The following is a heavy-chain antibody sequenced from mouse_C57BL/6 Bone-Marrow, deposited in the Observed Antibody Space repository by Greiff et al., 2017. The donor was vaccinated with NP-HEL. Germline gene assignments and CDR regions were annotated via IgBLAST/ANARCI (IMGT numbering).Heavy chain of an antibody. V-gene: IGHV1-69*01. D-gene: IGHD2-4*01. CDR2: IDPSDSYT. J-gene: IGHJ4*01. CDR1: GCTFTSYW. Sequence: QVQLQQPGAELVMPGASVKLSCKASGCTFTSYWMHWVKQRPGQGLEWIGEIDPSDSYTNYNQKFKGKSTLTVDKSSSTAYMQLSSLTSEDSAVYYCARDYDGGYYYAMDYWGQGTSVTVSS. CDR3: ARDYDGGYYYAMDY.